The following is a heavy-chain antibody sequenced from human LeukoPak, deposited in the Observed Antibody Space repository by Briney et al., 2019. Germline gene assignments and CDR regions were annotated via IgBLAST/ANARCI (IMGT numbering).Heavy chain of an antibody. CDR1: GFTFDDYA. Sequence: PGRSLRLSCAASGFTFDDYAMHWVRQAPGKGLEWVSGISWNSGSIGYADSVKGRFTISRDNAKNSLYLQMNSLRAEDTALYYCAKDKAGGARGLEAFDIWGQGTMVTVSS. CDR2: ISWNSGSI. D-gene: IGHD3-10*01. J-gene: IGHJ3*02. V-gene: IGHV3-9*01. CDR3: AKDKAGGARGLEAFDI.